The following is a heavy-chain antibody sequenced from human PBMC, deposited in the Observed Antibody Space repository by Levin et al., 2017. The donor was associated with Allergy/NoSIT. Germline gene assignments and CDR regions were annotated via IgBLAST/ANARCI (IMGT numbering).Heavy chain of an antibody. Sequence: RSGGSLRLSCAASGFTFNGHAMHWVRQAPGKGLEWLAAISYDGTYTPYADSVRDRFTISRDNSKSILFLHMNSLGPEDTAVYYCERDIGVGATLGTPDYWGQGTLVTVSS. J-gene: IGHJ4*02. V-gene: IGHV3-30-3*01. CDR1: GFTFNGHA. D-gene: IGHD1-26*01. CDR3: ERDIGVGATLGTPDY. CDR2: ISYDGTYT.